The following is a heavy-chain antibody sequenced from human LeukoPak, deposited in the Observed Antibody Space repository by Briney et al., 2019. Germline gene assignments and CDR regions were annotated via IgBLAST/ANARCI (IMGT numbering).Heavy chain of an antibody. CDR1: GGSISSGGYY. CDR3: ARGRRSGYTAFDI. Sequence: PSETLSLTCTVSGGSISSGGYYWSWIRQHPGKGLEWIGYIYYSGSTYYNPSLKSRVTISVDTSKNQFSLKLSSVTAADTAVYYCARGRRSGYTAFDIWGQGTMVTVSS. V-gene: IGHV4-31*03. D-gene: IGHD3-22*01. J-gene: IGHJ3*02. CDR2: IYYSGST.